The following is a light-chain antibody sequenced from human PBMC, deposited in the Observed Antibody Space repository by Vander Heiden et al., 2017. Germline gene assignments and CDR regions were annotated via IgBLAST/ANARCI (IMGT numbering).Light chain of an antibody. Sequence: IRITPFPSSPSASTEDRVASTCRASQGSNTYLAWYQEKAGKAPKLLIYAASTLQSGVPARFSGSGSGTDFTLTISRLQSEDSATYYCLQYYAYPQTFGQGTKVEI. CDR1: QGSNTY. J-gene: IGKJ1*01. CDR3: LQYYAYPQT. V-gene: IGKV1-8*01. CDR2: AAS.